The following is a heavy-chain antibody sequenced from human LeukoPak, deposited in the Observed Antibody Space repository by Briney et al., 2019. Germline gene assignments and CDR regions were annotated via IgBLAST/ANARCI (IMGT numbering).Heavy chain of an antibody. Sequence: GGSLRLSCAASRFTFSSYEMNWVRQAPGKGLEWVSYISGSGIKHYADSVKGRFTISRDNAKNSLYLQMNSLRVKDTAVYYCAREDTGVAFDIWGQGTTVTV. CDR3: AREDTGVAFDI. J-gene: IGHJ3*02. CDR1: RFTFSSYE. CDR2: ISGSGIK. D-gene: IGHD2-8*01. V-gene: IGHV3-48*03.